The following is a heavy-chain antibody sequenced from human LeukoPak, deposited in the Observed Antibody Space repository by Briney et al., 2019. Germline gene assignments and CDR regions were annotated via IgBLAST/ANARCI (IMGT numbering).Heavy chain of an antibody. J-gene: IGHJ5*02. CDR2: IYYSGTT. Sequence: PSETLSLTCTVSGVSIHSNNYYWGWIRQPPGKGLEWIGNIYYSGTTYYNLSLKSRVTMSVDTSKNQFSLKLRSVTAADTAVYYCARHRGSSSEFDPWGQGTLVTISS. CDR1: GVSIHSNNYY. CDR3: ARHRGSSSEFDP. D-gene: IGHD6-6*01. V-gene: IGHV4-39*01.